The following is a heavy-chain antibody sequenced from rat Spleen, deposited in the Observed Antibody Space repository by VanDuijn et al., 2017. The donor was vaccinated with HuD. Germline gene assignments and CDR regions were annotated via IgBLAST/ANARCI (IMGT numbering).Heavy chain of an antibody. CDR1: GFTFSDYY. D-gene: IGHD1-11*01. Sequence: EVQLVESGGGLVQPGRSLKLSCAASGFTFSDYYMAWVRQAPKKGLEWVASISHEGSGPEYGNAAKGRFTISRDNAKSTLYLQMDSLRSEDTATYYCARRWNYGGFAYWGQGTLVTVSS. CDR3: ARRWNYGGFAY. J-gene: IGHJ3*01. V-gene: IGHV5-22*01. CDR2: ISHEGSGP.